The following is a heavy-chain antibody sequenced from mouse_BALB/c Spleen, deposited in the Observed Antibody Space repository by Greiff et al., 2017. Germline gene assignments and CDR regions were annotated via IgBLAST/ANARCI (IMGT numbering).Heavy chain of an antibody. Sequence: QVQLQQSGAELMKPGASVKISCKATGYTFSSYWIEWVKQRPGHGLEWIGEILPGSGSTNYNEKFKGKATFTADTSSNTAYMQLSSLTSEDSAVYYCARSDYYGSSYPPFAYWGQGTLVTVSA. CDR2: ILPGSGST. J-gene: IGHJ3*01. CDR1: GYTFSSYW. V-gene: IGHV1-9*01. CDR3: ARSDYYGSSYPPFAY. D-gene: IGHD1-1*01.